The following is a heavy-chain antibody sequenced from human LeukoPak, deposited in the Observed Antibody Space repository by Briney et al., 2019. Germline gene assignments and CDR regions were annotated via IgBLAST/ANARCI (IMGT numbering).Heavy chain of an antibody. D-gene: IGHD2-21*02. V-gene: IGHV3-7*01. J-gene: IGHJ5*02. CDR3: ARGEAGTRIVVVTAIRRQYNWFDP. CDR2: IKQDGTEK. Sequence: GGSLRLSCAASGFTFSNYYISWVRQAPGKGLEWVANIKQDGTEKYYVDSVKGRFTISRDNGKNSVYLQMNSLRAEDTAVYYCARGEAGTRIVVVTAIRRQYNWFDPWGQGTLVTVSS. CDR1: GFTFSNYY.